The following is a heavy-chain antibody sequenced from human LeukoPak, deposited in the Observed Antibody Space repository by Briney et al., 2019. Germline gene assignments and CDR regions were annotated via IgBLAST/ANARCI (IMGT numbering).Heavy chain of an antibody. Sequence: TPETLSLTCAVYGGSFSGYYWSWIRQPPGKGLEWVGEMNHSGSTNYNPSLKSRVTISVDTSKNQFSLKLSSVTAADTAVYYCARGFGIVLMVYAHNPYYMDVWGKGTTVTVSS. J-gene: IGHJ6*03. V-gene: IGHV4-34*01. CDR3: ARGFGIVLMVYAHNPYYMDV. D-gene: IGHD2-8*01. CDR2: MNHSGST. CDR1: GGSFSGYY.